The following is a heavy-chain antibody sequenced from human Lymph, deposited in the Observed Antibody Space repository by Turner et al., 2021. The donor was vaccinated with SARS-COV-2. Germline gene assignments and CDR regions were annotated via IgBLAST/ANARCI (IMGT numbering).Heavy chain of an antibody. CDR3: ARVRSAAGFWCFDL. CDR1: GGSIRSGVYY. Sequence: QVQLQESGPGLVKPSQTLSLTCTVSGGSIRSGVYYWSWIRQHPGKGLEWIGYIYYSGSTYYNPSLKSRVTISVDTSKNQFSLKLSSVTAADTAVYYCARVRSAAGFWCFDLWGRGTLVTVSS. J-gene: IGHJ2*01. V-gene: IGHV4-31*03. D-gene: IGHD6-13*01. CDR2: IYYSGST.